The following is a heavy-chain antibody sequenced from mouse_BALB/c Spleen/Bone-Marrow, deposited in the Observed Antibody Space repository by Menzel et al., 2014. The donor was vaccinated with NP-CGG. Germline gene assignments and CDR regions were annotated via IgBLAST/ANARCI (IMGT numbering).Heavy chain of an antibody. D-gene: IGHD1-1*01. CDR2: IIPNSGYS. J-gene: IGHJ4*01. Sequence: QVQLKESGAELARPGASVKMSRQASGYTFTRYTMHWEKKRPGQGLEWIGYIIPNSGYSNYNQKFKDKATLTADKSSSTAYMQLSSLTSEDSAVCYCTIRYYAMDYWGQGTSVTVSS. CDR1: GYTFTRYT. V-gene: IGHV1-4*01. CDR3: TIRYYAMDY.